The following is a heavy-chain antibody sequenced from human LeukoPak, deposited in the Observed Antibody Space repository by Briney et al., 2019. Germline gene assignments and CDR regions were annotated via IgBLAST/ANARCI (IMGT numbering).Heavy chain of an antibody. CDR1: GFTFSSYA. J-gene: IGHJ6*02. CDR3: ARDFHTAIPVAMDV. D-gene: IGHD5-18*01. V-gene: IGHV3-30-3*01. CDR2: ISYDGSNK. Sequence: GGSLRLSCAASGFTFSSYAMHWVRQAPGKGLEWVAVISYDGSNKYYADSVKGRFTISRDNSKNTLYLQMNSLRAEDTAAYYCARDFHTAIPVAMDVWGQGTTVTVSS.